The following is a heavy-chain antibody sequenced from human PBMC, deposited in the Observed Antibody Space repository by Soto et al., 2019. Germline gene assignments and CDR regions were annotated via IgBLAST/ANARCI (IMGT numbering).Heavy chain of an antibody. J-gene: IGHJ6*02. CDR3: ARTSAGGKYYYGMDV. Sequence: EVQLIQSGAEVKKPGESLKISCKGSGYSFTSYWIGWVRQMPGKGLEWMGIIYPGDSDTRYSPSFHSQVTISADKSISTAYPQWSSLKASDTAMYYCARTSAGGKYYYGMDVWGQGTTVTVSS. CDR1: GYSFTSYW. D-gene: IGHD6-13*01. CDR2: IYPGDSDT. V-gene: IGHV5-51*01.